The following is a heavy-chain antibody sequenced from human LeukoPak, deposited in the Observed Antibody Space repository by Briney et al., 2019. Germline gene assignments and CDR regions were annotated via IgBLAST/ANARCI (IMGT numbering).Heavy chain of an antibody. D-gene: IGHD4-11*01. CDR2: IRSSSSTI. CDR3: ARGDSNPSFYYYYMDV. Sequence: GGSLRLSCAASGFTFSSYSMNWVRQAPGKGLEWLSYIRSSSSTIDYADSVKGRFTISRDNAKNSVYLQMNSLRAEDTAVYYCARGDSNPSFYYYYMDVWGKGTTVTVSS. CDR1: GFTFSSYS. V-gene: IGHV3-48*01. J-gene: IGHJ6*03.